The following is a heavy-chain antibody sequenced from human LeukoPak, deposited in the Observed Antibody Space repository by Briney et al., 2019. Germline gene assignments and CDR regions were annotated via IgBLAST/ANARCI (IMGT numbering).Heavy chain of an antibody. D-gene: IGHD6-19*01. CDR1: GGSFSGYY. Sequence: SETLSLTCAVYGGSFSGYYWSWIRQPPGKGLEWIGEINHSGSTNYNPSLKSRVTMSVDTSKNQFSLKLSSVTAADTAVYYCARDSQYIPQIAVAGTGWFDPWGQGTLVTASS. CDR2: INHSGST. V-gene: IGHV4-34*01. CDR3: ARDSQYIPQIAVAGTGWFDP. J-gene: IGHJ5*02.